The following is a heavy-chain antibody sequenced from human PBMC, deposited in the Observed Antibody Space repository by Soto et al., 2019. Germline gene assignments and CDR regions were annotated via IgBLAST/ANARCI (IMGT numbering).Heavy chain of an antibody. CDR2: INQDGSER. CDR3: AVYGYGVSAAAY. J-gene: IGHJ4*02. D-gene: IGHD4-17*01. CDR1: PRSSWRDW. V-gene: IGHV3-7*03. Sequence: PGRSLRFPWAGCPRSSWRDWLSGVPQAPGKGLEGVTNINQDGSERYYADSVRGRFTISRDNVENSLYLQLNSLRPEDTAVYYCAVYGYGVSAAAYWGQGTLVTVSS.